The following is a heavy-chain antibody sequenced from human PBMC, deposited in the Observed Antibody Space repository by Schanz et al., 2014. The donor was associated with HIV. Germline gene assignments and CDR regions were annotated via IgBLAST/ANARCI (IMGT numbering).Heavy chain of an antibody. CDR2: IWFDGSNK. V-gene: IGHV3-33*06. Sequence: QVQLVESGGGVVQPGRSLRLSCAASGFTFSSYGMHWVRQVPGKGLEWVAVIWFDGSNKYYGDSVKGRFTIARDNSKNTLYLQMNSLRAEDTALYYCAKDFYFRPGRAAAVSFFDYWGQGTLVTVSS. CDR1: GFTFSSYG. D-gene: IGHD6-13*01. J-gene: IGHJ4*02. CDR3: AKDFYFRPGRAAAVSFFDY.